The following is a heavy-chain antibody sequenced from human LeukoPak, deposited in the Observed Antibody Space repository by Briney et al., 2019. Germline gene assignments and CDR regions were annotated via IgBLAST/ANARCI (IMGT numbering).Heavy chain of an antibody. Sequence: ASVKVSCKASGYTFTGYYMHWVRQAPGQGLEWMGWINPNSGGTNYAQKFQGRVTMTRDTSISTAYMELSRLRSDDTAVYYCAREEIKVGATCIDYWGQGTLVTVSS. V-gene: IGHV1-2*02. CDR2: INPNSGGT. CDR3: AREEIKVGATCIDY. D-gene: IGHD1-26*01. CDR1: GYTFTGYY. J-gene: IGHJ4*02.